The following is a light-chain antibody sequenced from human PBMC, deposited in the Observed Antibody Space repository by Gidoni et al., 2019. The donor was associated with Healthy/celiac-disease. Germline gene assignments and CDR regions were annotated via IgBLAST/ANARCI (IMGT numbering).Light chain of an antibody. V-gene: IGKV1-5*03. CDR3: QQYNSYPRT. CDR2: KAS. CDR1: QSISSW. Sequence: IPITPAPSTLSASVGDRVTITCRASQSISSWLAWYQQKPGKAPKLLIYKASSLESGVPSRFSGSGSGTEFTLTISSLQPDDFATYYCQQYNSYPRTFGQGTKVEIK. J-gene: IGKJ1*01.